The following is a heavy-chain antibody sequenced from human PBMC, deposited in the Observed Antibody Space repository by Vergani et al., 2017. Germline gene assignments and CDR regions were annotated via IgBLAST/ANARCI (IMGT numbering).Heavy chain of an antibody. CDR2: MPYIETYI. CDR1: GFAFNSLS. V-gene: IGHV3-21*06. CDR3: ARDLRSPHYGMDL. Sequence: EVQLVESGGRLVEPGGSLRLSCVASGFAFNSLSFNWVRQAPGKGLEWISFMPYIETYIKYADSVRGRFTLSRDNAKSSLYLQMNNLRVEDTAVYYCARDLRSPHYGMDLWGQGTTVTVSS. J-gene: IGHJ6*02.